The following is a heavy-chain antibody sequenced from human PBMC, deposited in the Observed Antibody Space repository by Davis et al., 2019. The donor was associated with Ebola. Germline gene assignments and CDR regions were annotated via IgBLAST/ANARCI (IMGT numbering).Heavy chain of an antibody. CDR3: AKDIYYYYYMDV. V-gene: IGHV3-74*01. Sequence: GESLKISCAASGFTFSSHWMHWVRQAPGKGLEWVSRITSDGSSTTYADSVRGRFTISRDNSKNTLYLQMNSLRAEDTAVYYCAKDIYYYYYMDVWGKGTTVTVSS. CDR1: GFTFSSHW. J-gene: IGHJ6*03. CDR2: ITSDGSST.